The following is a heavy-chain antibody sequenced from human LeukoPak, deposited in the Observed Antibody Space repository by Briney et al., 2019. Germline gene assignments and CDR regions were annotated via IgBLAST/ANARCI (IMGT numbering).Heavy chain of an antibody. Sequence: SQTLSLTCAVSGGSISSGGYSWSWIRQPPGKGLEWIAYMYYTGNTYYNPSLKSRVTISVDTSKNQFSLKLTSVTAADTAVYYCATHYGDSYFGFWGQGTLVTVSS. J-gene: IGHJ4*02. D-gene: IGHD4-17*01. CDR1: GGSISSGGYS. V-gene: IGHV4-30-4*07. CDR3: ATHYGDSYFGF. CDR2: MYYTGNT.